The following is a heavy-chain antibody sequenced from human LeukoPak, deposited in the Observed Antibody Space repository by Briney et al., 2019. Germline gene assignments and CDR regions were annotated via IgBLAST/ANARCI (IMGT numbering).Heavy chain of an antibody. CDR3: ARDHAFSYYYYYMDV. Sequence: PGGSLRLSCAASGFIFSSYWMSWVRQAPGKGLEWVANINQDGSEKYYVDSVKGRFTISRGNAKNSLYLQMNSLRAEDTAVYYCARDHAFSYYYYYMDVWGKGTTVTVSS. V-gene: IGHV3-7*01. CDR1: GFIFSSYW. D-gene: IGHD3-3*01. CDR2: INQDGSEK. J-gene: IGHJ6*03.